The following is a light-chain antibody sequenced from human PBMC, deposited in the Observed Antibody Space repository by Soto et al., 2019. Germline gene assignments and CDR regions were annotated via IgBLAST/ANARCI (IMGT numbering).Light chain of an antibody. Sequence: AIRMTQSPSSFSASTGDRVTITCRASQGISSYLAWYQQKPGKAPKLLIYAASTLQSGVPSRFSGSGSGTDFTLTISCLQSEDFATYYCQQHYSYPLTFGGGTKVEIK. CDR1: QGISSY. V-gene: IGKV1-8*01. CDR3: QQHYSYPLT. CDR2: AAS. J-gene: IGKJ4*01.